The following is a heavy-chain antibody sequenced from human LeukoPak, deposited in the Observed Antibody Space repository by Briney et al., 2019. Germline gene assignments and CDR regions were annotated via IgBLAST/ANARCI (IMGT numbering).Heavy chain of an antibody. CDR1: GFTFSDAW. CDR2: IKSKAGGGTT. J-gene: IGHJ6*02. Sequence: PGGSLRLSCAASGFTFSDAWMSWVRQAPGRGLEWVGHIKSKAGGGTTDYAAPVKGRFTISRDDSKNALYLQMNSLRAEDTAVYYCAKDPDYYDSSGYWEKEGYYYGMDVWGQGTTVTVSS. CDR3: AKDPDYYDSSGYWEKEGYYYGMDV. D-gene: IGHD3-22*01. V-gene: IGHV3-15*01.